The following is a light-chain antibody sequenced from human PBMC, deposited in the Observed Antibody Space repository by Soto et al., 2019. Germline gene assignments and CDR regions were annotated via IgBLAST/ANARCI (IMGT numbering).Light chain of an antibody. CDR3: QQYTNWPPIT. Sequence: EMVMTQSPATLPVSPGERATLSCRASQSVGSNLAWFQQKPGQAPRLLIYGSSTRATGVPARFSGSGSGADFTLTISNLQSEDFAVYYCQQYTNWPPITFGQGTRLEIK. CDR2: GSS. V-gene: IGKV3-15*01. CDR1: QSVGSN. J-gene: IGKJ5*01.